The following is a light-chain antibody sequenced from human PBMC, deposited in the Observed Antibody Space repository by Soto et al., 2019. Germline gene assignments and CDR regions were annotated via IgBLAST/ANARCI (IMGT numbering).Light chain of an antibody. J-gene: IGLJ2*01. CDR2: SNN. Sequence: QSVLTQPPSVSGTPGQRVTISCSGSSSNIGSNTVNWYQQLPGTAPKLLIYSNNQRPSGVPDRFSGSKSGTSASLAISGLQSEDEADYYCAAWDDSLNGVVFGGGTKVTLL. CDR1: SSNIGSNT. CDR3: AAWDDSLNGVV. V-gene: IGLV1-44*01.